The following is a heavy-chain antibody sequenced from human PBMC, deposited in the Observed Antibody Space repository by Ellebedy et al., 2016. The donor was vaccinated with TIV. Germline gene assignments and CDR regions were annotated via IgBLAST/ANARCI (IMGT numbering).Heavy chain of an antibody. CDR2: ITTHDE. CDR3: GRILGGSGSRSEASDC. D-gene: IGHD3-22*01. J-gene: IGHJ4*02. Sequence: GESLKISCEVSGFTLGGYWLHWVRQAPGKGLVWVSRITTHDEKYADSVKGRFTVSRDNAKNTVYLQMNSLRAEETAVYYCGRILGGSGSRSEASDCWGQGSLVIVSS. CDR1: GFTLGGYW. V-gene: IGHV3-74*03.